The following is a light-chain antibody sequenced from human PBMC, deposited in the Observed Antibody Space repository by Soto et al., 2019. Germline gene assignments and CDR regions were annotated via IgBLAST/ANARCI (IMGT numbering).Light chain of an antibody. CDR1: QDISSY. V-gene: IGKV1-9*01. Sequence: DIQLTQSPSFLSASVGDRVTITCRTSQDISSYLAWYPQKPGKAPQLLISAASTLQSGVPSRFSGSGSGTEFTLTISSLQPEDFATYYCQQLKSYPLSFGGGTKVEI. CDR3: QQLKSYPLS. CDR2: AAS. J-gene: IGKJ4*01.